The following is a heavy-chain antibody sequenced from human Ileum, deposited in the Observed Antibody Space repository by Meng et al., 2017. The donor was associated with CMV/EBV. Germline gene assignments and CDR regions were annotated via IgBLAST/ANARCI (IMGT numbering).Heavy chain of an antibody. Sequence: QLQLQESGPGLVKPSQTLSLTCAVSGDFIRGGGFYWTWIRQPPGKALEWIGYIYFSGSTYYNPSLKSRVTISVDTAKNQFSLNLNSVTAADTAVYYCARGPGGDWFDPWGQGTLVTVSS. V-gene: IGHV4-30-4*01. CDR2: IYFSGST. CDR1: GDFIRGGGFY. J-gene: IGHJ5*02. D-gene: IGHD3-16*01. CDR3: ARGPGGDWFDP.